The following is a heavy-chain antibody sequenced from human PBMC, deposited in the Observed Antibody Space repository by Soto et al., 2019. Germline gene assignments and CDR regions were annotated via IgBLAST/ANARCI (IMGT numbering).Heavy chain of an antibody. CDR2: IKSKTDGGTT. J-gene: IGHJ3*02. CDR3: TTGDSGSFDAFDI. V-gene: IGHV3-15*01. Sequence: GGSLRLSCAASGFTFSNAWMSWVRQAPGKGLEWVGRIKSKTDGGTTDYAAPMKGRFTISRDDSKNTLYLQMNSLKTEDTAVYYCTTGDSGSFDAFDIWGQGTMVTVSS. D-gene: IGHD1-26*01. CDR1: GFTFSNAW.